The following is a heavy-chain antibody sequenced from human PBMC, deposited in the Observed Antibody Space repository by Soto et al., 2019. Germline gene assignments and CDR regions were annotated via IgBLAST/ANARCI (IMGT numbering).Heavy chain of an antibody. V-gene: IGHV3-23*01. CDR2: ISNSGGDT. CDR1: GFTFAAYA. D-gene: IGHD6-19*01. CDR3: AKDHRVSVAVLAEYFQH. Sequence: EVQLLESGGGLVQPGGSLRLSCAASGFTFAAYAMSWVRQAPGKGLEWVSSISNSGGDTYYADSVKGRFTISRDNSKNTLYLQMSGLRAEDTARYYCAKDHRVSVAVLAEYFQHWGQGTLVTVSS. J-gene: IGHJ1*01.